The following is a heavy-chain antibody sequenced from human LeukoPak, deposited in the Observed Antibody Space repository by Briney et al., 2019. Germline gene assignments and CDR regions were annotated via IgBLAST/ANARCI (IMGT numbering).Heavy chain of an antibody. J-gene: IGHJ4*02. CDR3: ARETNYYDFWSGYSD. Sequence: PGGSLRLSCAASGFTFSSYWMHWVRQAPGKGLVWVSRINSDGSSTSYADSVKGRFTISRDNAKNTLYLQMNSLRAEDTAVYYCARETNYYDFWSGYSDWGQGTLVTVSS. V-gene: IGHV3-74*01. CDR1: GFTFSSYW. CDR2: INSDGSST. D-gene: IGHD3-3*01.